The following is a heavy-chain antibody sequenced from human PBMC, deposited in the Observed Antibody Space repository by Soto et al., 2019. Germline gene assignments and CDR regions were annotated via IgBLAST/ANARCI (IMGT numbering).Heavy chain of an antibody. CDR3: ARVPPGEGDY. CDR2: ISSSSSTI. CDR1: GFTFSSYS. J-gene: IGHJ4*02. V-gene: IGHV3-48*01. Sequence: GGSLRLSCAASGFTFSSYSMNWVRQAPGKGLEWVSYISSSSSTIYYADSVKGRFTISRDNAKNSLYLQMNSLRAEDTAVYYCARVPPGEGDYWGQGTLVTVSS. D-gene: IGHD3-16*01.